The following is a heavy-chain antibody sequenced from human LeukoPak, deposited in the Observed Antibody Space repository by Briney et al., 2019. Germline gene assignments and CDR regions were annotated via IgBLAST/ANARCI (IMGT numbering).Heavy chain of an antibody. CDR3: ARTPNLFVPAAPGRYYFDY. V-gene: IGHV4-4*07. Sequence: SETLSLTCTVSGGFISSYYWSWLRQPAGKGLEWIGRIYTSGSTNYNPSLKSRVTMSVDTSKNQFSLKLSSVTAADTAVYYCARTPNLFVPAAPGRYYFDYWGQGTLVTVSS. CDR2: IYTSGST. D-gene: IGHD2-2*01. CDR1: GGFISSYY. J-gene: IGHJ4*02.